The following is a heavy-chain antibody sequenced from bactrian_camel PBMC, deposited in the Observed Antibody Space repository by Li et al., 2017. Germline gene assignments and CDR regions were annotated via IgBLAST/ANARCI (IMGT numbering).Heavy chain of an antibody. V-gene: IGHV3S31*01. CDR3: TKDRGLTVVAGSFDY. D-gene: IGHD6*01. Sequence: VQLVESGGGLVQPGGSLRLSCAASGFTFSTYAMSWVRQAPGKGLEWVSFINSGGSSTLYADSVKGRFTISRDNAKNTLYLQLNSLIPEDTAVYYCTKDRGLTVVAGSFDYWAQGTQVTVS. CDR1: GFTFSTYA. CDR2: INSGGSST. J-gene: IGHJ6*01.